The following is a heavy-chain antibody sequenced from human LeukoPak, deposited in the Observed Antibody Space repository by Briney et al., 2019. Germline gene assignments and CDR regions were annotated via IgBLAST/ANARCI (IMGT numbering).Heavy chain of an antibody. CDR2: ISGSGAST. Sequence: GGSLRLSCAASGFTFSTYAMSWVRQAPGKGLEWVSAISGSGASTYYADSVKGRFTISRDNSKNTLYLQMNSLRAEDTAVYYCAKGGLRGSGNYYCVDYWGQGTLVTVSP. CDR1: GFTFSTYA. J-gene: IGHJ4*02. CDR3: AKGGLRGSGNYYCVDY. D-gene: IGHD3-10*01. V-gene: IGHV3-23*01.